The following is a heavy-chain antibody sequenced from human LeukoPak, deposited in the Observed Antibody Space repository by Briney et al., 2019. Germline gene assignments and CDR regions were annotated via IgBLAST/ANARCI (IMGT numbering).Heavy chain of an antibody. D-gene: IGHD1-7*01. V-gene: IGHV3-48*03. J-gene: IGHJ4*02. CDR3: ARAHNWKYGSFDF. CDR1: GFTISIYE. Sequence: GGSLRLSCAASGFTISIYEMNWVRQAPGKGLEWISYISPSGSSIYYADSVKGRFTISRDNAKNSLYLQMNSLRAEDTAVYYCARAHNWKYGSFDFWGQGTLVTVSS. CDR2: ISPSGSSI.